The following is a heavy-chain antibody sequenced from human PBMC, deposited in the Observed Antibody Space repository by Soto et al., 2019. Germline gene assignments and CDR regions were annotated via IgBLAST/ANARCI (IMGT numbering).Heavy chain of an antibody. V-gene: IGHV5-51*01. D-gene: IGHD3-3*01. Sequence: GESLKISCKGSGYSFTSYWIGWVRQMPGKGLEWMGIIYPGDSDTRYSPSFQGQVTISADKSISTAYLQWRYLKASVTAMYYCARGLARFLEWFPHDAFDIWGQGTMVTVSS. CDR1: GYSFTSYW. J-gene: IGHJ3*02. CDR3: ARGLARFLEWFPHDAFDI. CDR2: IYPGDSDT.